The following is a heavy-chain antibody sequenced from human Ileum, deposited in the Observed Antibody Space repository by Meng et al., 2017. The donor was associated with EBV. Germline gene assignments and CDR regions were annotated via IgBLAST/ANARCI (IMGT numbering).Heavy chain of an antibody. CDR1: GGSFNAYS. CDR3: ARGREYTGQLDL. Sequence: QRGPGPFNPSETLSLTCDVSGGSFNAYSWTWIRQSPGGGLEWIGEIFHSGHTNYNPSLESRVSMSVATSKKQFSLLLSSVTAADSGLYFCARGREYTGQLDLWGLGTLVTVSS. J-gene: IGHJ5*02. CDR2: IFHSGHT. D-gene: IGHD5-18*01. V-gene: IGHV4-34*02.